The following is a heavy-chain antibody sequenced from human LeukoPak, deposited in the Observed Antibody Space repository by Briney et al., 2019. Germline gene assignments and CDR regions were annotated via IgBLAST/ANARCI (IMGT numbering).Heavy chain of an antibody. V-gene: IGHV1-69*13. CDR1: GGTLSSYA. CDR3: ARDRRGHYDFWSGSPRKGFDP. CDR2: IIPIFGTA. J-gene: IGHJ5*02. D-gene: IGHD3-3*01. Sequence: ASVKVSCKASGGTLSSYAISWVRQAPGQGLEWMGGIIPIFGTANYAQKLQGRVTITADESTSTAYMELSSLRSEDTAVYYCARDRRGHYDFWSGSPRKGFDPWGQGTLVTVSS.